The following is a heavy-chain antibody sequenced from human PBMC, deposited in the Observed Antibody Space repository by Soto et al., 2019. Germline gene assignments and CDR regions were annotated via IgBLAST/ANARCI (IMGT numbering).Heavy chain of an antibody. Sequence: EVQLVESGGGLVQPGRSLRLSCAASGFTFDDYAMHWVRQAPGKGLEWVSGISWNSGSIGYADSAKGRFTISRDNAKNSLYLQMNSLRAEDTALYYCAKDISAGGTMIVVVDSYFDLWGRGTLVTVSS. V-gene: IGHV3-9*01. CDR3: AKDISAGGTMIVVVDSYFDL. D-gene: IGHD3-22*01. CDR1: GFTFDDYA. CDR2: ISWNSGSI. J-gene: IGHJ2*01.